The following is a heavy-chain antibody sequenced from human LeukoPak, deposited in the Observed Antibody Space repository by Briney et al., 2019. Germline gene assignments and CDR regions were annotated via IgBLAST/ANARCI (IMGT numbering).Heavy chain of an antibody. CDR2: INPNSGGT. D-gene: IGHD3-10*01. V-gene: IGHV1-2*02. CDR3: ARDSYYYGSGSYSY. Sequence: VASVKVSCKASGYTFTGYYMHWVRQAPGQGLEWMGWINPNSGGTNYAQKFQGRVTITADESTSTAYMELSSLRSEDTAVYYCARDSYYYGSGSYSYWGQGTLVTVSS. CDR1: GYTFTGYY. J-gene: IGHJ4*02.